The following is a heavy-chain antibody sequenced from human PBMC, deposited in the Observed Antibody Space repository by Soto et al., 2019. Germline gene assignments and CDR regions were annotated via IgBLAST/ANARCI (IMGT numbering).Heavy chain of an antibody. V-gene: IGHV1-69*01. Sequence: GAPVKGSSKAFCSTLTDPGINSGGQSPGQRLEGGGGLIPIFGTANYAQKFQGRVTITADESTSTAYMELSSLRSEDTAVYYCAREGQGPGIAAAGSVFVYYGMDVWGQGTTVTVSS. CDR3: AREGQGPGIAAAGSVFVYYGMDV. CDR2: LIPIFGTA. D-gene: IGHD6-13*01. CDR1: CSTLTDPG. J-gene: IGHJ6*02.